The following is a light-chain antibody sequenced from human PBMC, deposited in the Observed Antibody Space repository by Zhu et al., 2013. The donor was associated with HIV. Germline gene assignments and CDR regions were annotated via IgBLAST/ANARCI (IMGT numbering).Light chain of an antibody. CDR3: QQSHNWPPMT. J-gene: IGKJ5*01. CDR2: DAS. CDR1: QSVSSD. Sequence: EIVLTQSPGTLSLSPGQRATLSCRASQSVSSDFAWYQQKPGQAPRLLIYDASIRATGIPARFSGSGSGTEFTLTISSLQSEDFAVYFCQQSHNWPPMTFGQGTRLEIK. V-gene: IGKV3-15*01.